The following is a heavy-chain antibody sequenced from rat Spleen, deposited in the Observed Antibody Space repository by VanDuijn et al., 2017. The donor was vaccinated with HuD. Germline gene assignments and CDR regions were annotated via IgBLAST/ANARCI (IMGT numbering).Heavy chain of an antibody. Sequence: EVQLLESGPGLVKPSQSLSLTCSVTGYSITSGYGWNWIRKFPGNKLEWMGYINSAGSTNYNPSLKSRISLTRDTSKNQFFLQVNSVTTEDTATYYCARWDYYSPRWYFDFWGPGTMVTVSS. D-gene: IGHD1-1*01. V-gene: IGHV3-3*01. CDR1: GYSITSGYG. J-gene: IGHJ1*01. CDR3: ARWDYYSPRWYFDF. CDR2: INSAGST.